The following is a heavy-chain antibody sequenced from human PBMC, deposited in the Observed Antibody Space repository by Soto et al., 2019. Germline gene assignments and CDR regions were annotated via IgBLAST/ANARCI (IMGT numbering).Heavy chain of an antibody. CDR1: GGSISSGGYS. CDR2: IYHSGST. Sequence: ASETLSLTCAVSGGSISSGGYSWSWIRQPPGKGLEWIGYIYHSGSTYYNPSLKSRVTISVDRSKNQFSLKLSSVTAADTAVYYCARGAVVAARNNWFDPWGQGTLVTVSS. D-gene: IGHD2-15*01. CDR3: ARGAVVAARNNWFDP. J-gene: IGHJ5*02. V-gene: IGHV4-30-2*01.